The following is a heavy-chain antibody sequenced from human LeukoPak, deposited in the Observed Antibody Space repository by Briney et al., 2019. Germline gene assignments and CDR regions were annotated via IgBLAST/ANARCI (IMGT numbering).Heavy chain of an antibody. Sequence: ASVKVSCKTSGYSFTTFGMTWVRQAPGQGLEWMGWISGKNGDTKSTQKLQGRVTMTTDTSTSTAYMELSSLRSEDTAVYYCARDRGYYDSSGYPLHWFDPWGQGTLVTVSS. CDR3: ARDRGYYDSSGYPLHWFDP. V-gene: IGHV1-18*01. CDR1: GYSFTTFG. J-gene: IGHJ5*02. D-gene: IGHD3-22*01. CDR2: ISGKNGDT.